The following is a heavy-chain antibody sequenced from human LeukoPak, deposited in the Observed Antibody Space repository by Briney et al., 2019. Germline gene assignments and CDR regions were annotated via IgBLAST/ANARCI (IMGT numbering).Heavy chain of an antibody. J-gene: IGHJ5*02. CDR1: GFTFSDYY. V-gene: IGHV3-11*01. Sequence: GGPLRLSCAASGFTFSDYYMSWIRKAPGKGLEWVSYISSSGSTIYYADSVKGRFTISRDNAKNSLYLQMNSLRAEDTAVYYCARDSGSPAQFDPWGQGTLVTVSS. CDR2: ISSSGSTI. D-gene: IGHD1-26*01. CDR3: ARDSGSPAQFDP.